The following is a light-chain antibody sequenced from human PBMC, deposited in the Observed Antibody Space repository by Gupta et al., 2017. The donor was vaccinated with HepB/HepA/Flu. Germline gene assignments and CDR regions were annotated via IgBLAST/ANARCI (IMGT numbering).Light chain of an antibody. V-gene: IGLV4-60*03. CDR2: VESSGRY. CDR3: EAWDSNIRV. J-gene: IGLJ2*01. Sequence: QLMVTQSSSASASLGSSVKLTCTLSSGYSHYSIGWHQQQPGKAPRFLMKVESSGRYNKGSGIPDRFSGYSSGAARYLTISNLQSEDEADYYCEAWDSNIRVFGGGTKLTVL. CDR1: SGYSHYS.